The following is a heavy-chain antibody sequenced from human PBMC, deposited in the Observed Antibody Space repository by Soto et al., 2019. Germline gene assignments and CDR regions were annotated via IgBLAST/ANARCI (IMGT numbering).Heavy chain of an antibody. CDR3: ATGRLGYCSGGSCYSDS. D-gene: IGHD2-15*01. V-gene: IGHV1-18*01. CDR2: ISGDNGNT. J-gene: IGHJ4*02. Sequence: QVQLVQSGAEVKKPGASVRVSCQTSAYTFTNYAVSWVRQAPGQGLEWMGWISGDNGNTIDAQKFQGRVTMTTDTSTRKAYMELRSLRSDDTAVYYCATGRLGYCSGGSCYSDSWGQGTLVTVSS. CDR1: AYTFTNYA.